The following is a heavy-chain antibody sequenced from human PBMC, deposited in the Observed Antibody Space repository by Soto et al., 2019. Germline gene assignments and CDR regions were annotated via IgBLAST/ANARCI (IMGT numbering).Heavy chain of an antibody. D-gene: IGHD6-6*01. V-gene: IGHV4-31*03. CDR2: IYYSGST. CDR1: GGSISSGGYY. CDR3: ARGHSSSPRTGDLFDY. Sequence: QVQLQESGPGLVKPSQTLSLTCTVSGGSISSGGYYWSWIRQHPGKGLEWIGYIYYSGSTYYNPSLKSRVTISVDTSKNQFSLKLSSVTAADTAVYYCARGHSSSPRTGDLFDYWGQGTLVTVSS. J-gene: IGHJ4*02.